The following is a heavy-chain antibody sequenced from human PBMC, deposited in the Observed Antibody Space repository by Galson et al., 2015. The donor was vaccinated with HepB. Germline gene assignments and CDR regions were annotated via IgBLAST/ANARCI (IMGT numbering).Heavy chain of an antibody. CDR3: TTDLGSGWYAR. CDR2: IKVRVDGGTT. J-gene: IGHJ4*02. V-gene: IGHV3-15*01. D-gene: IGHD6-19*01. CDR1: GFTFSDAW. Sequence: SLRLSCAASGFTFSDAWMSWVRLAPGKGLDWIGFIKVRVDGGTTDYAAPVKDRFTISRDDSKNMLYLQMDSLKTEDTAVYYCTTDLGSGWYARWGQGIPVTVSS.